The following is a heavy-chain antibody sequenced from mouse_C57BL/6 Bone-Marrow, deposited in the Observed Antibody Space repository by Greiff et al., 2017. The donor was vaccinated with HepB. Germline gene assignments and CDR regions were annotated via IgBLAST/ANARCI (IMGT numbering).Heavy chain of an antibody. J-gene: IGHJ4*01. CDR3: ARQSGSTMVTTGDYYAMDY. D-gene: IGHD2-2*01. Sequence: EVQRVESGGGLVQPGGSLKLSCAASGFTFSDYYMYWVRQTPEKRLEWVAYISNGGGSTYYPDTVKGRFTISRDNAKNTLYLQMSRLKSEDTAMYYCARQSGSTMVTTGDYYAMDYWGQGTSVTVSS. V-gene: IGHV5-12*01. CDR1: GFTFSDYY. CDR2: ISNGGGST.